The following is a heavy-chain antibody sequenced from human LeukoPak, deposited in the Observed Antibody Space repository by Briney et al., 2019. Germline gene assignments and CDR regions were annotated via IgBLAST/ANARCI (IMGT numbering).Heavy chain of an antibody. V-gene: IGHV1-18*01. CDR1: GYTFTSYG. Sequence: ASVKVSCKASGYTFTSYGISWVRQAPGQGLEWMGWISAYNANTNYAQKLQGRVTMTTDTSTSTAYMELRSLRSDDTAVYYCARDEGRDIVVVPAAGRGYYYYYMDVWGKGTTVTVSS. J-gene: IGHJ6*03. D-gene: IGHD2-2*01. CDR2: ISAYNANT. CDR3: ARDEGRDIVVVPAAGRGYYYYYMDV.